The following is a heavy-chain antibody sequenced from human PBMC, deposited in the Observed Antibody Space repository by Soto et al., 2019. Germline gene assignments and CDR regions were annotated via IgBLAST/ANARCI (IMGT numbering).Heavy chain of an antibody. CDR2: VYNRGST. J-gene: IGHJ4*02. CDR3: ANVANYIGSSGY. Sequence: QLQLQESGPRLVKPSETLSLTCSVSDDSISRSNSYWGWIRQPPGKGLEWIGSVYNRGSTYHNPSLKSRVTISVDTSKNQFSLKLHSVTAADTAVYYCANVANYIGSSGYWGLGTLVIVSS. CDR1: DDSISRSNSY. D-gene: IGHD1-26*01. V-gene: IGHV4-39*01.